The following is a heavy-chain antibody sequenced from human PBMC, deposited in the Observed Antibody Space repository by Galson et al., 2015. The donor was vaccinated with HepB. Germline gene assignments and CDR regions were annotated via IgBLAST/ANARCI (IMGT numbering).Heavy chain of an antibody. J-gene: IGHJ4*02. Sequence: QSGAEVKTPGESLRISCQGSGYNFSNYWISWVRQMPGKGLEWMGRIDAGDSETIYRTSFKGHVTMSIDSSINTAYLQWGDLRASDTAMYFCARHDGGELDYWCQGTLLIVSS. D-gene: IGHD4-23*01. V-gene: IGHV5-10-1*01. CDR1: GYNFSNYW. CDR2: IDAGDSET. CDR3: ARHDGGELDY.